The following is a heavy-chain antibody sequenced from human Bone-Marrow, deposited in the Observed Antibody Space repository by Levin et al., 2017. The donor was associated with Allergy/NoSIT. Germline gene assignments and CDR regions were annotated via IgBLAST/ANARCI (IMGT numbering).Heavy chain of an antibody. CDR2: IYPGDSDT. CDR1: GYSFTNYW. CDR3: ARRTSTAEYFDY. Sequence: LGESLKISCKGSGYSFTNYWIGWMRQMPGKGLEWMGIIYPGDSDTRYSPSFQGQVTISADKSFSTAYLQWSSLKASDTAIYFCARRTSTAEYFDYWGQGTLVTVSS. D-gene: IGHD2-2*01. J-gene: IGHJ4*02. V-gene: IGHV5-51*01.